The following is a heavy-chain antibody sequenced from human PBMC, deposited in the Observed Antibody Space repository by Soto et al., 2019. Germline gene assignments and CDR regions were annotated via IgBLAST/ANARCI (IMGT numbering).Heavy chain of an antibody. D-gene: IGHD6-6*01. CDR1: GFPFSTYS. J-gene: IGHJ4*02. CDR3: AKSIAARGNYFDY. CDR2: ISGGGGST. Sequence: AGGSLSLSCAASGFPFSTYSMSWVRQAPGKGLEWVSGISGGGGSTYYADSVKGRFTISRDNSKNTLYLQMNSLRAEDTAIYYCAKSIAARGNYFDYWGQGTLVTVSS. V-gene: IGHV3-23*01.